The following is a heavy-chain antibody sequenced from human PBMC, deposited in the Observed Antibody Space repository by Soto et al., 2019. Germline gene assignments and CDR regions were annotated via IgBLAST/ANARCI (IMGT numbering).Heavy chain of an antibody. J-gene: IGHJ4*02. CDR1: GGSISSSNW. V-gene: IGHV4-4*02. Sequence: NPSETLSLTCAVSGGSISSSNWWSWVRQPPGKGLEWIGEIYHSGSTNYNPSLKSRVTISVDKSKNQFSLKLSSVTAADTAVYYCARRRAYYYGSGSYSNFDYWGQGTLVTVSS. D-gene: IGHD3-10*01. CDR3: ARRRAYYYGSGSYSNFDY. CDR2: IYHSGST.